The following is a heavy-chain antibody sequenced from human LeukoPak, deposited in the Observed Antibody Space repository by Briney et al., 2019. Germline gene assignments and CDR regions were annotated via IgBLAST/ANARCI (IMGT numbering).Heavy chain of an antibody. CDR2: ISGSGGST. J-gene: IGHJ3*02. D-gene: IGHD1-26*01. CDR3: AKGFSGSYKAFDI. CDR1: GFTFSRYE. Sequence: GGSLRLSCAASGFTFSRYEMNWVRQAPGKGLEWVSAISGSGGSTYYADSVKGRFTISRDNSKNTLYLQMNSLRAEDTAVYYCAKGFSGSYKAFDIWGQGTMVTVSS. V-gene: IGHV3-23*01.